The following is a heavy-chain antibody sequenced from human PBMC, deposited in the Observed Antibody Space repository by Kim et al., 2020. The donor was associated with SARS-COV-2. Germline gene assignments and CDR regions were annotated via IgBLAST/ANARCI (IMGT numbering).Heavy chain of an antibody. D-gene: IGHD3-10*01. V-gene: IGHV3-48*03. CDR2: ISSSGSTI. CDR1: GFTFSSYE. Sequence: GGSLRLSCAASGFTFSSYEMNWVRQAPGKGLEWVSYISSSGSTIYYADSVKGRFTISRDNAKNSLYLQMNSLRAEDTAVYYCARESDITMVRGVIKAFDIWGQGTMVTVSS. CDR3: ARESDITMVRGVIKAFDI. J-gene: IGHJ3*02.